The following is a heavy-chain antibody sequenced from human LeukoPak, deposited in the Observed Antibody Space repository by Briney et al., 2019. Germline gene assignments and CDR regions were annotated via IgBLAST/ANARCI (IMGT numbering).Heavy chain of an antibody. CDR3: ASGPIYYYGSGSYYIT. V-gene: IGHV3-21*01. CDR2: ISSSSSYI. J-gene: IGHJ5*02. D-gene: IGHD3-10*01. CDR1: AFTFSSHT. Sequence: GGSLRLSCAASAFTFSSHTMNWVRQAPGKGLEWVSSISSSSSYIYYADSVKGRFTISRDNAKNSLYLQMNSLRAEDTAVYYCASGPIYYYGSGSYYITWGQGTLVTVSS.